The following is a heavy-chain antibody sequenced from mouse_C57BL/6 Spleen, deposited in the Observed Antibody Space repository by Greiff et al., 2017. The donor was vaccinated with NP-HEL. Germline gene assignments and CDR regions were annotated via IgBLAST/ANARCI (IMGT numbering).Heavy chain of an antibody. J-gene: IGHJ3*01. D-gene: IGHD2-3*01. CDR3: AREDDGYYPFAY. V-gene: IGHV5-16*01. CDR1: GFTFSDYY. CDR2: INYDGSST. Sequence: EVQLQESEGGLVQPGSSMKLSCTASGFTFSDYYMAWVRQVPEKGLEWVANINYDGSSTYYLDSLKSRFIISRDNAKNILYLQMSSLKSEDTATYYCAREDDGYYPFAYWGQGTLVTVSA.